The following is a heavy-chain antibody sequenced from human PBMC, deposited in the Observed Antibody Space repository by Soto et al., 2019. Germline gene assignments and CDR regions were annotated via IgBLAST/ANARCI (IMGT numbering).Heavy chain of an antibody. CDR3: ARARGTNGVCYTGDRYFLGY. V-gene: IGHV1-18*01. CDR2: ISAYNGNT. D-gene: IGHD2-8*01. J-gene: IGHJ4*02. Sequence: GASVKVSCKASGYTFTSYGISWVRQAPGQGLEWMGWISAYNGNTNYAQKLQGRVTMTTDTSTSTAYMELSRLRSDDTAVYYCARARGTNGVCYTGDRYFLGYWGQGSLVIVSS. CDR1: GYTFTSYG.